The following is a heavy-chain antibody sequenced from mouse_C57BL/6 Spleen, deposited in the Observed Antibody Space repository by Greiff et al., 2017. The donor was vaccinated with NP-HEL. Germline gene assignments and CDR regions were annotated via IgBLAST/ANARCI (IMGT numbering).Heavy chain of an antibody. Sequence: EVQLQQSGPELVKPGASVKIPCKASGYTFTDYNMDWVKQSHGKSLEWIGDINPNNGGTIYNQKFKGKATLTVDKSSSTAYMELRSLTSEETEDYYGERDYSKRGWYFDVWGTGTTVTVSS. CDR3: ERDYSKRGWYFDV. J-gene: IGHJ1*03. D-gene: IGHD2-5*01. V-gene: IGHV1-18*01. CDR1: GYTFTDYN. CDR2: INPNNGGT.